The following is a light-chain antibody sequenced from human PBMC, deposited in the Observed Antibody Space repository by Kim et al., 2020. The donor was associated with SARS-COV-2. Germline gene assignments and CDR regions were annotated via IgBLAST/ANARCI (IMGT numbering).Light chain of an antibody. CDR1: SLRSYY. J-gene: IGLJ1*01. V-gene: IGLV3-19*01. CDR2: GKN. CDR3: NSRDSSGNHYV. Sequence: ALEQTVRITCQRDSLRSYYASWYQQKPGQAPVLVIYGKNNRPSGIPDRFSGSSSGNTASLTITGAQAEDEADYYCNSRDSSGNHYVFGTGTKVTVL.